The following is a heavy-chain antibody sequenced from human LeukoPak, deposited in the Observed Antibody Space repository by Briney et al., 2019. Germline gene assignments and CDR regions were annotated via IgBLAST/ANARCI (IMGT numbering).Heavy chain of an antibody. CDR2: ITYDGSNK. J-gene: IGHJ6*02. CDR1: GFTFSSYA. CDR3: ARGPERTGVGTRYYYDMDV. D-gene: IGHD2-8*01. Sequence: GRSLRLSCAASGFTFSSYAMHWVRQAPGKGLEWVAFITYDGSNKYYADSVKGRFTISRDNSKNTLYLQMNSLRAEDTAVYYCARGPERTGVGTRYYYDMDVWGQGTTVTVSS. V-gene: IGHV3-30-3*01.